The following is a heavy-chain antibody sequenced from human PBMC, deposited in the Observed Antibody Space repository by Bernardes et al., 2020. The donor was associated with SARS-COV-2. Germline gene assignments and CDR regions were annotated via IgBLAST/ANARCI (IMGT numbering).Heavy chain of an antibody. D-gene: IGHD6-13*01. J-gene: IGHJ6*02. CDR2: INAGNGNT. V-gene: IGHV1-3*01. CDR3: ARAGSSSWYWDYYYGMDV. Sequence: ASVKVSCKASGYTFTSYAMHWVRQAPGQRLEWMGWINAGNGNTKYSQKFQGRVTITRDTSASTAYMELSSLRSEDTAVYYCARAGSSSWYWDYYYGMDVWGQGTTVTVSS. CDR1: GYTFTSYA.